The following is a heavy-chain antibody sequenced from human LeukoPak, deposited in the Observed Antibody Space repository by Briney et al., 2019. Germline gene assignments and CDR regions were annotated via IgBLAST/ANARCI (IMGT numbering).Heavy chain of an antibody. Sequence: TGGSLRLSCAASGFTFSSYTMNWVRQAPGKGLEWVSSISSRNIYIYYADSVKGRFTISRDNAKNSLYLQMNSLRVEDTAVYYCARHERKTYCYDSSGYQPPDYWGQGTRVTVSS. V-gene: IGHV3-21*01. CDR3: ARHERKTYCYDSSGYQPPDY. D-gene: IGHD3-22*01. J-gene: IGHJ4*02. CDR2: ISSRNIYI. CDR1: GFTFSSYT.